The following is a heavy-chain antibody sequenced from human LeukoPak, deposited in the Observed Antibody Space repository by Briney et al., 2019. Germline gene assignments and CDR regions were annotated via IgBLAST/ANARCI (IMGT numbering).Heavy chain of an antibody. Sequence: SETLSLTCTVSGGSISSYYWSWIRQPPGKGLEWIGYIYYSGSTNYNPSLKSRVTISVDTSKNHFSLKLSSVTAADTAVYYCARGLEWSDFWSGYRYYYYYMDVWGKGTTVTVSS. CDR3: ARGLEWSDFWSGYRYYYYYMDV. CDR1: GGSISSYY. D-gene: IGHD3-3*01. J-gene: IGHJ6*03. CDR2: IYYSGST. V-gene: IGHV4-59*01.